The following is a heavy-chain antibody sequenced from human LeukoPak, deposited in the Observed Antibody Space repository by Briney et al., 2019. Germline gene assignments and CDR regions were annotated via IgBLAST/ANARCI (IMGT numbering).Heavy chain of an antibody. D-gene: IGHD3-22*01. CDR3: ARGPYYYDSSGAFDP. CDR2: IYHSGST. Sequence: SETLSLTCTVSGSSISSTNYYWGWIRQSPGKGLEWIGSIYHSGSTYYNPSLKIRVTISVDTSKNQFSLKLRSVTAADTAVYYCARGPYYYDSSGAFDPWGQGTLVTVSS. CDR1: GSSISSTNYY. J-gene: IGHJ5*02. V-gene: IGHV4-39*07.